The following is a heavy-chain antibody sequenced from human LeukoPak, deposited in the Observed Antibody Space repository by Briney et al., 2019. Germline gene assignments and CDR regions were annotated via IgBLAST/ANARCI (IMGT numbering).Heavy chain of an antibody. CDR1: GGSISSSSYC. CDR3: ARGGSRHLNP. J-gene: IGHJ5*02. Sequence: SETLSLTCSVSGGSISSSSYCWGWIRQPPGKKLEWIGNIYYSGSTYYNPSLKSRVTISVDTSKNQFSLKLSSVTAADTAVYYCARGGSRHLNPWGQGTLVTVSS. V-gene: IGHV4-39*07. CDR2: IYYSGST.